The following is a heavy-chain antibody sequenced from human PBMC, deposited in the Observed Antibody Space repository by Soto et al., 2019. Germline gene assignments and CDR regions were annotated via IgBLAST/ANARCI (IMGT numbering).Heavy chain of an antibody. CDR2: INPSGGST. CDR1: RYTFTNFY. Sequence: GASVKVSCKASRYTFTNFYIHWLRQAPGQALDWMGIINPSGGSTTYPQKFQGRVTMTRDTSTSTVHMELITLRSEDTSMYYCARSQLGRPLGVWRPVPTVTVSS. J-gene: IGHJ6*02. D-gene: IGHD3-16*01. CDR3: ARSQLGRPLGV. V-gene: IGHV1-46*01.